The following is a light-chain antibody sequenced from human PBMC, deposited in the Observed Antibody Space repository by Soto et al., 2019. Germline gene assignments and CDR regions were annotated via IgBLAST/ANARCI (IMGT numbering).Light chain of an antibody. CDR1: SSNIGAGYD. J-gene: IGLJ1*01. Sequence: QSVLTQPPSVSGAPRQTVTISCTGKSSNIGAGYDVHWYQQYPGTAPRPLIYGNRNRPSGVPDRFSGSKSGTSASLAIIGLRAEDEADYYCQAYDSSLTGSYVFGTGTKVTVL. CDR2: GNR. CDR3: QAYDSSLTGSYV. V-gene: IGLV1-40*01.